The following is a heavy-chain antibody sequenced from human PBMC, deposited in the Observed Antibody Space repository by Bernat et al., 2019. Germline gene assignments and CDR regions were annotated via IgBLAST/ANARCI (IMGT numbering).Heavy chain of an antibody. V-gene: IGHV3-66*01. CDR3: ARNNHDNSGYYAPGAS. D-gene: IGHD3-22*01. J-gene: IGHJ5*02. Sequence: EVQLVESGGGLVQPGGSLRLPCAASGFTVSSNYMSWVRQAPGKGLEWVSVIYSGGSTYYADSVKGRFTISRDNSQNTLYLQMNSLRAEYTAVYYCARNNHDNSGYYAPGASWGQGTLVTVS. CDR1: GFTVSSNY. CDR2: IYSGGST.